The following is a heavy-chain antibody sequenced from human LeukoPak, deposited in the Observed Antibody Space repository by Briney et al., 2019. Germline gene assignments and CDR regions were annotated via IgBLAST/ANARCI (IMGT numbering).Heavy chain of an antibody. J-gene: IGHJ4*02. V-gene: IGHV3-23*01. CDR1: GFTFSSYA. Sequence: PGGSLRLSCAASGFTFSSYAMSWVRQAPGKGLEWVSAISGSGGSTYYADSVKGRFTISRDNSKNTLYLQMNSLRAEDTAVYYCAKAELRYFDWLLYGLDYWGQGTLVTVSS. CDR2: ISGSGGST. D-gene: IGHD3-9*01. CDR3: AKAELRYFDWLLYGLDY.